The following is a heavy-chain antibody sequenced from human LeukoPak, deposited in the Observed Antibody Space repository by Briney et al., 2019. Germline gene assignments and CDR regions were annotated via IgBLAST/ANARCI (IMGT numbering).Heavy chain of an antibody. V-gene: IGHV4-4*07. D-gene: IGHD6-6*01. CDR1: GDSISSCY. CDR3: ARDRDYSNSLDY. J-gene: IGHJ4*02. Sequence: SETLSLTCTVSGDSISSCYWSWIRQPAEKGLEWIGRICTSGTINYNPSLKNRVTMSVDTSKSQFSLKLTSVTAADTAVYYCARDRDYSNSLDYWGQGTLVTVSS. CDR2: ICTSGTI.